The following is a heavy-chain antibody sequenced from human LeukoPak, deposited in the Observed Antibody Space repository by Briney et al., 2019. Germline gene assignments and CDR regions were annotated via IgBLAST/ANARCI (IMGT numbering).Heavy chain of an antibody. CDR2: IYYSGST. D-gene: IGHD6-19*01. J-gene: IGHJ3*02. CDR3: ARVGGYSSGWFDAFDI. Sequence: SETLSLTCAVYGGSFSGYYWSWIRQPPGKGLEWIGYIYYSGSTNYNPSLKSRVTISVDTSKNQFSLKLSSVTAADTAVYYCARVGGYSSGWFDAFDIWGQGTMVTVSS. V-gene: IGHV4-59*01. CDR1: GGSFSGYY.